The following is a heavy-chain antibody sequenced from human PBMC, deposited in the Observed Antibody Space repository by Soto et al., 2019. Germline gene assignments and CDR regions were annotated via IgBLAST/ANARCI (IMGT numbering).Heavy chain of an antibody. Sequence: SVKVSCKASGGTFSSYAISWVRQAPGQGLEWMGGIIPIFGTANYAQKFQGRVTITADESTSTAYMELSSLRSEDTAVYYCARDYYDSSGYYPADTYYYYGMDVWGQGTTVTVSS. J-gene: IGHJ6*02. CDR1: GGTFSSYA. V-gene: IGHV1-69*13. CDR2: IIPIFGTA. CDR3: ARDYYDSSGYYPADTYYYYGMDV. D-gene: IGHD3-22*01.